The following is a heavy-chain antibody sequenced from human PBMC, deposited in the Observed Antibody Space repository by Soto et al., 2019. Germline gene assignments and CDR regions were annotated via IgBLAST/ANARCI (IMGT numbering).Heavy chain of an antibody. V-gene: IGHV3-30*18. CDR3: ANDLPFDY. CDR1: GFTFSSYG. Sequence: QVQLVESGGGVVQPGRSLRLSCAASGFTFSSYGMHWVRQAPGKGLEWVAVISYDGSNKYYADSVKGRFTISRDNSNNTLYLQMNSLRAEDTAVYYCANDLPFDYWGQGTLVTVSS. CDR2: ISYDGSNK. J-gene: IGHJ4*02.